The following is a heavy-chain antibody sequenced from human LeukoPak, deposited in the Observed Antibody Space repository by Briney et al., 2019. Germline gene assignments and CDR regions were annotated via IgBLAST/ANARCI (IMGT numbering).Heavy chain of an antibody. CDR1: GGTFSSYA. V-gene: IGHV1-69*13. Sequence: AASVKVSCKASGGTFSSYAISWVRQAPGQGLEWMGGIIPIFGTTNYAQNFQGRVTITADESTSTAYMELSSLRSEDTAVYYCARAGLEMATNPEGRSPYYYYYMDVWGKGTTVTISS. CDR3: ARAGLEMATNPEGRSPYYYYYMDV. CDR2: IIPIFGTT. D-gene: IGHD5-24*01. J-gene: IGHJ6*03.